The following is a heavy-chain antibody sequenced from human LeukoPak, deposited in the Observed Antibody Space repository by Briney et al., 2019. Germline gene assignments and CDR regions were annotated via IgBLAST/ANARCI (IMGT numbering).Heavy chain of an antibody. CDR3: AKSGLNRFDY. CDR1: GFTFSSYA. Sequence: GGSLRLSCAASGFTFSSYAMSWVRQAPGKGLEWVSTISGGGGTPYYADSVKGRFTISRDNSKNTLFLQMNSLKVEDTAVYYRAKSGLNRFDYWGQGALVTVSS. J-gene: IGHJ4*02. D-gene: IGHD2-15*01. V-gene: IGHV3-23*01. CDR2: ISGGGGTP.